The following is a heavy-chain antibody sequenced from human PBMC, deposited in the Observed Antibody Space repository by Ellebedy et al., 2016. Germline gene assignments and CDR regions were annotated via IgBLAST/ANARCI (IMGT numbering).Heavy chain of an antibody. CDR3: ARGLTGYLNWFDP. D-gene: IGHD3-9*01. J-gene: IGHJ5*02. CDR1: GGSINNYY. CDR2: VSNTRST. Sequence: SETLSLTCTVSGGSINNYYWSWIRQAPGKGLEWLGYVSNTRSTNYNPSLKSRVTISVDTSKNQFSLKLNSISAADTGVYYCARGLTGYLNWFDPWGQGTLVTVSS. V-gene: IGHV4-59*01.